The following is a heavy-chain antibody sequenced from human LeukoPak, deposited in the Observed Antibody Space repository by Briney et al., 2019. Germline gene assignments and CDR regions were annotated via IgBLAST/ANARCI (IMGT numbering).Heavy chain of an antibody. CDR3: ATQPCSGGRCYLPH. D-gene: IGHD2-15*01. V-gene: IGHV3-30*04. CDR1: GFTFSSYA. J-gene: IGHJ4*02. CDR2: ISFDGSDK. Sequence: GGSLRLSCAASGFTFSSYAMHWVRQAPGKGLEWVAVISFDGSDKFYADSVKGRFTISRDNSKNTLYLQLNSPRAEDTAVYYCATQPCSGGRCYLPHWGQGTLVTVSS.